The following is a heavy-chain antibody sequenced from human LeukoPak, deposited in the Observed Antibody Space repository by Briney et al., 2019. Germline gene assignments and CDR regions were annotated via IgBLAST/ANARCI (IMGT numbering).Heavy chain of an antibody. Sequence: ASVKVSCKASGGTFSSYATSWVRQAPGQGLEWMGRIIPIFGTANYAQKFQGRVTITTDESTSTAYMELSSLRSEDTAVYYCARATVSGWSFDYWGQGTLVTVSS. J-gene: IGHJ4*02. V-gene: IGHV1-69*05. CDR1: GGTFSSYA. D-gene: IGHD6-19*01. CDR2: IIPIFGTA. CDR3: ARATVSGWSFDY.